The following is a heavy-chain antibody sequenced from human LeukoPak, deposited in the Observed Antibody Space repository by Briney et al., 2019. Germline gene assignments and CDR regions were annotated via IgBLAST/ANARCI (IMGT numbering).Heavy chain of an antibody. CDR1: GGTFSSYA. J-gene: IGHJ4*02. Sequence: GASVKVSCKASGGTFSSYAISWVRQAPGQGLEWMGRIIPILGIANYAQKFQGRVTITADKSTSTAYMELSSLRSEDTAVYYCARDSAVAGADYWGQGTLVTVSS. CDR2: IIPILGIA. V-gene: IGHV1-69*04. D-gene: IGHD6-19*01. CDR3: ARDSAVAGADY.